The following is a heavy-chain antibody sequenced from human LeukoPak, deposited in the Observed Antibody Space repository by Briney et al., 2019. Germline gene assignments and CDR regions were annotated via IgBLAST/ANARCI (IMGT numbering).Heavy chain of an antibody. CDR1: GFSISDDW. Sequence: GGSLRLSCAASGFSISDDWMSCVRQAPGEGVEWGGRIKSESSGATRHYAAAVKGRFTISRDDSKNTLYLQLNSLKTDDTAVYYCTLIKGWGSGTYSLDYWGQGSLVTVSS. CDR3: TLIKGWGSGTYSLDY. CDR2: IKSESSGATR. D-gene: IGHD3-10*01. V-gene: IGHV3-15*01. J-gene: IGHJ4*02.